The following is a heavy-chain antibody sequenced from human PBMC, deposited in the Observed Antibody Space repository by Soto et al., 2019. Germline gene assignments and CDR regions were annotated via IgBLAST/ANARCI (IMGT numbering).Heavy chain of an antibody. CDR3: ARGVRRKFTSPRPEDFDI. J-gene: IGHJ3*02. V-gene: IGHV4-30-4*01. CDR1: GDSISGGASF. CDR2: VYYSGSS. D-gene: IGHD3-10*02. Sequence: SETLSLTCTVSGDSISGGASFWSLIPQPPGKGLEWIANVYYSGSSYYNPSLKSRLTISVDTTKNQFSLQLKCMTAAETAVYTSARGVRRKFTSPRPEDFDIWAQGTRVTVSS.